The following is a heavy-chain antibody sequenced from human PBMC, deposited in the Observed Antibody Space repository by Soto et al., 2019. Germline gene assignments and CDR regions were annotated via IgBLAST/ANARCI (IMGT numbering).Heavy chain of an antibody. Sequence: GGSLRLSCAASGFTFSSYAMSWVRQAPGKGLEWVSAISGSGGSTYYADSVKGRFTISRDNSKNTLYLQMNSLRAEDTAVYYCAKDLSLWFGELFLYFDYWGQGTLVTVSS. D-gene: IGHD3-10*01. CDR1: GFTFSSYA. J-gene: IGHJ4*02. CDR3: AKDLSLWFGELFLYFDY. CDR2: ISGSGGST. V-gene: IGHV3-23*01.